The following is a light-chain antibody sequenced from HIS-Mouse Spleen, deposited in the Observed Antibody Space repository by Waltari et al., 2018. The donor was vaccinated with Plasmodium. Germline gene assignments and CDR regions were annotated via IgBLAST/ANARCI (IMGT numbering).Light chain of an antibody. CDR3: CSYAGSSTPNWV. CDR2: EGS. J-gene: IGLJ3*02. V-gene: IGLV2-23*01. Sequence: QSALTQSASVSGSPGQSLTISCTGTNSDVGSYNLVSWYQQHPGKAPKLMIYEGSKRPSGVSNRFSGSKSGNMASLTISGLQAEDEADYYCCSYAGSSTPNWVFGGGTKLTVL. CDR1: NSDVGSYNL.